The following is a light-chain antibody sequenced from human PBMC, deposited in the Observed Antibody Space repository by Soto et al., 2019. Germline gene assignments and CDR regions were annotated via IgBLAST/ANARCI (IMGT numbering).Light chain of an antibody. Sequence: QSALTRPASVSGSPGQSITMSCTGTSSDVGGYNYVSWYQQHPGKAPKLMIYEVSNRPSGVSNRFSGSKSGNTASLTISGLQAEDEADYYCSSYISSSIDYVFGTGTKLTVL. CDR3: SSYISSSIDYV. J-gene: IGLJ1*01. CDR1: SSDVGGYNY. V-gene: IGLV2-14*01. CDR2: EVS.